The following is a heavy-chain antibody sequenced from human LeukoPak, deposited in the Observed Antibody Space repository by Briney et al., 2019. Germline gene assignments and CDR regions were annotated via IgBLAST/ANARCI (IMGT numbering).Heavy chain of an antibody. D-gene: IGHD2-8*01. J-gene: IGHJ5*02. CDR1: GGSFSGYY. Sequence: SETLSLTCAVYGGSFSGYYWSWIRQPPGKGLEWIGEINHSGSTNYNPALKSRVTISVDTSKNQFSLKLSSVTAADTAVYYCARDRYCTNGVCYTNWFDPWGQGTLVTVSS. CDR3: ARDRYCTNGVCYTNWFDP. V-gene: IGHV4-34*01. CDR2: INHSGST.